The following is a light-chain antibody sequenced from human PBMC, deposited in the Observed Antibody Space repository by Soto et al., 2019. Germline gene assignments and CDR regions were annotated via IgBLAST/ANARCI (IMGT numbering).Light chain of an antibody. Sequence: QSVLTQPRSVSGSPGQSVTISCTGTSSDVGTYNYVSWYQQHPGKAPKVIISDVSKRPSGVPDRFSGSKSGNTASLTISGLQAEDEADYYCCSYAGSYTWGFGGGTKLTVL. CDR2: DVS. V-gene: IGLV2-11*01. CDR3: CSYAGSYTWG. CDR1: SSDVGTYNY. J-gene: IGLJ2*01.